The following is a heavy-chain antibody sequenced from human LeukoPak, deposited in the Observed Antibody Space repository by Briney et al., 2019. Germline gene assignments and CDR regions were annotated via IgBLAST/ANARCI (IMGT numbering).Heavy chain of an antibody. CDR2: INTNTGNP. Sequence: ASVKVSCKASGHIFIDYAISWVRRAPGQGLEWMGWINTNTGNPTYAQGFTGRFVSSLDTSVGTAYLQISSLKADDTAVYYCARYALGLPLFYYYYMDVWGKGTTVTVSS. CDR3: ARYALGLPLFYYYYMDV. V-gene: IGHV7-4-1*02. J-gene: IGHJ6*03. D-gene: IGHD2-2*01. CDR1: GHIFIDYA.